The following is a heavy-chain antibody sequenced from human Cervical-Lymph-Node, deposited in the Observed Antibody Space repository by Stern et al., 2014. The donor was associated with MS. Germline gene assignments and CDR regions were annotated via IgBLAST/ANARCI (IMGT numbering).Heavy chain of an antibody. CDR1: GFTFSRHG. V-gene: IGHV3-30*18. D-gene: IGHD3-16*01. J-gene: IGHJ6*02. CDR3: VKDVYALWYYGMDV. CDR2: ISYDGSNK. Sequence: QVQLVQSGGGVVLPGGSLRLSCTASGFTFSRHGMHWVRQAPGQGLEWVAVISYDGSNKYYADSVEGRFTISRDNFENTLYLQMNSLRAEYTAVYFCVKDVYALWYYGMDVWGQGTTVTVSS.